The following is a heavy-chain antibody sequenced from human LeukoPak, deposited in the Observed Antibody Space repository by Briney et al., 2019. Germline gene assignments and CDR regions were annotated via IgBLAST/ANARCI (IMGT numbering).Heavy chain of an antibody. D-gene: IGHD5-12*01. CDR1: GFTFSSHA. CDR2: LSISGDTT. V-gene: IGHV3-23*01. J-gene: IGHJ5*02. CDR3: AKGNFGYYFDP. Sequence: PGGSLRLSCAPSGFTFSSHAMGWVRQAPGKGLEWVSALSISGDTTYYADSVKGRFTISRDISKSTLYLYLNSLSAGDTAVYYCAKGNFGYYFDPWGQGTQVTVSS.